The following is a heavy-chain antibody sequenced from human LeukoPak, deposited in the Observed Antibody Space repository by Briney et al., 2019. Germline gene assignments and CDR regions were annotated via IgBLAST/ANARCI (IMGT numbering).Heavy chain of an antibody. D-gene: IGHD3-10*01. V-gene: IGHV4-38-2*02. CDR1: GYSISSGYY. CDR3: ARGLLWFGEHMDV. Sequence: SETLSLTCTVSGYSISSGYYWGWIRQPPGKGLEWIGSIYHSGSTYYNPSLKSRVTISVDTSKNQFSLKLSSVTAADTAVNYCARGLLWFGEHMDVWGKGTTVTVSS. J-gene: IGHJ6*03. CDR2: IYHSGST.